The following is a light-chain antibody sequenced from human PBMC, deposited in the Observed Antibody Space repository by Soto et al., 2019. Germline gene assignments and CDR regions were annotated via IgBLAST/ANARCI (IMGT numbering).Light chain of an antibody. Sequence: EIVMTQSPAILSVSPGERGTLSCRASQDIGTKLAWYQQKPGQAPSLLMYDVSTRASAAPARFSGSGSGSEFTLTISSLRSEDFATYFCQQYYHWRTFGQGTKVDIK. CDR1: QDIGTK. CDR3: QQYYHWRT. V-gene: IGKV3-15*01. J-gene: IGKJ1*01. CDR2: DVS.